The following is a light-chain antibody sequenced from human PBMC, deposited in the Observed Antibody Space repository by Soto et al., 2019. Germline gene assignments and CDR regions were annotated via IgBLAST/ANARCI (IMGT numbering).Light chain of an antibody. J-gene: IGKJ4*01. Sequence: DIVMTQSPLSLPVTPGEPASISCRSSQSLLHSNGYNYLDWYLQKPGQSPQLLIYLGSNRASGVPDRFSGSGSGKDFTLKISRVEAEDVGVYYCMKALQTPPTFGGGTKVEIK. CDR3: MKALQTPPT. V-gene: IGKV2-28*01. CDR1: QSLLHSNGYNY. CDR2: LGS.